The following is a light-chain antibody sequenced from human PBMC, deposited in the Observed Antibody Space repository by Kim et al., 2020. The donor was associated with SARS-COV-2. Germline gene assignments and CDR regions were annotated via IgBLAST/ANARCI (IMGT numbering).Light chain of an antibody. V-gene: IGLV2-14*04. CDR1: SSDVGGYNY. J-gene: IGLJ3*02. Sequence: GQSITISCTRTSSDVGGYNYVSWYQQHPGKAPKLMVYDVSQRPSGVSNRFSGSKSGNTASLTISGLQAEDEADYYCSSYTSSSTWVFGGGTQLTVL. CDR2: DVS. CDR3: SSYTSSSTWV.